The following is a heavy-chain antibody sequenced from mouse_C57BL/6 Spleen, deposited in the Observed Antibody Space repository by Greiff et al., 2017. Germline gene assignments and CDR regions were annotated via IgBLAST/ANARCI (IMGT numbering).Heavy chain of an antibody. Sequence: EVKVEESGGGLVQPGGSMKLSCAASGFTFSDAWMDWVRQSPEKGLEWVAEIRNKANNHATYYAESVKGRFTISRDDSKSSVYLQMNSLRAEDTGIYYCTPLITTDYAMDYWGQGTSVTVSS. CDR1: GFTFSDAW. CDR3: TPLITTDYAMDY. V-gene: IGHV6-6*01. CDR2: IRNKANNHAT. J-gene: IGHJ4*01. D-gene: IGHD1-1*01.